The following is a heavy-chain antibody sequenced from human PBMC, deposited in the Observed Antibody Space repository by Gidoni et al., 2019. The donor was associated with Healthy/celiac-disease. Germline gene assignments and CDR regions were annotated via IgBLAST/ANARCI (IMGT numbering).Heavy chain of an antibody. V-gene: IGHV3-13*01. CDR1: GFTFSSYD. D-gene: IGHD1-26*01. CDR2: IGTAGDT. Sequence: EVQLVESGGGLVQPGGSLRLSCAASGFTFSSYDMHWVRQAPGKVLEWVSAIGTAGDTYYPGSVKGRFTISRENAKNSLYLHMNSLRAGDTAVYYCARKTGGAFDIWGQGTMVTVSS. CDR3: ARKTGGAFDI. J-gene: IGHJ3*02.